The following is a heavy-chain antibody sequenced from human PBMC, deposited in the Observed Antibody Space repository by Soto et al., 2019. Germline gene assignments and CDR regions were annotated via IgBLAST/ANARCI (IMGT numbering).Heavy chain of an antibody. J-gene: IGHJ4*02. CDR1: GGSFSGYY. CDR2: INHSGST. Sequence: QVQLQQWGAGLLKPSETLSLTCAVYGGSFSGYYWSWIRQPPGKGLEWIGEINHSGSTNYNPSLKSRVTISVDTSKNQFSLKLSSVTAADTAVYYCAREAATIYYLDYWGQGTLVTVSS. CDR3: AREAATIYYLDY. D-gene: IGHD5-12*01. V-gene: IGHV4-34*01.